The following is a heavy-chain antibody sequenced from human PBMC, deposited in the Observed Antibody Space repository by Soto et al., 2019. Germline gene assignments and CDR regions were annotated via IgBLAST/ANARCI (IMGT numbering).Heavy chain of an antibody. D-gene: IGHD1-7*01. CDR2: ITYDGSNK. Sequence: GGSLRLSCQASGFNFDNYGMHWVRQAPGKGLEWVAVITYDGSNKYYAGSVKGRFTISRDNSKNTLSLHLNTLKPEDTAVYHCAKDRVGGTFYTPLGFWGQGTLVTVSS. J-gene: IGHJ4*02. CDR3: AKDRVGGTFYTPLGF. CDR1: GFNFDNYG. V-gene: IGHV3-30*18.